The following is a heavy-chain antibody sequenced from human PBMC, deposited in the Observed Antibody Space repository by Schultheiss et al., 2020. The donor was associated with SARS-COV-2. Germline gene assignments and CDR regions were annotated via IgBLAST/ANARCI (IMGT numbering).Heavy chain of an antibody. D-gene: IGHD1-26*01. CDR2: IYYSGST. J-gene: IGHJ4*02. Sequence: SETLSLTCTVSGGSISSYYWSWIRQPPGKGLEWIGYIYYSGSTYYNPSLKSRVIVSVDKSKNQFSLKLSSVTAADTAVYYCARRSYYGIFDYWGQGTLVTVSS. V-gene: IGHV4-59*12. CDR3: ARRSYYGIFDY. CDR1: GGSISSYY.